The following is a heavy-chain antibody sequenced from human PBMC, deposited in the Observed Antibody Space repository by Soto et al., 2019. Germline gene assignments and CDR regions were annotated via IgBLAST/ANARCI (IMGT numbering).Heavy chain of an antibody. CDR2: TYYRSNWRH. CDR1: GDSVSSNTAA. Sequence: QSLSLTCAISGDSVSSNTAAWNWIRSSPSRGLEWLGRTYYRSNWRHDYAVSVKSRITVNPDTSKNHFSLQLNSVTPDDTAVYYCARGVAGSGFDLWGQGTLVTVSS. J-gene: IGHJ4*02. D-gene: IGHD6-19*01. CDR3: ARGVAGSGFDL. V-gene: IGHV6-1*01.